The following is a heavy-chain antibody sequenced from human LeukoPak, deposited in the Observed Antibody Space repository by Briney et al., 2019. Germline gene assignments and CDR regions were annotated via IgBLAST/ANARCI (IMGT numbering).Heavy chain of an antibody. CDR1: GGSFSGYY. J-gene: IGHJ4*02. CDR3: ARHLRWTWPFDC. V-gene: IGHV4-34*01. D-gene: IGHD2-15*01. Sequence: PSETLSLTCAVYGGSFSGYYWSWIRQPPGKGLEWIGEINHSGSTNYNPSLKSRVTISVDTSKNQFSLKLSSVTAADTAVYCCARHLRWTWPFDCWGQGTLVTVSS. CDR2: INHSGST.